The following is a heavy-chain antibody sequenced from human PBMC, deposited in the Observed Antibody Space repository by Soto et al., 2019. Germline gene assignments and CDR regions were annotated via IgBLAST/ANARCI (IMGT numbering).Heavy chain of an antibody. D-gene: IGHD3-3*01. CDR3: ARVPLPYYDFWSGYYYYYYYYYMDV. J-gene: IGHJ6*03. CDR2: MNPNSGNT. V-gene: IGHV1-8*01. Sequence: QVQLVQSGAEVKKPGASVKVSCKASGYTFTSYDINWVRQATGQGLEWMGWMNPNSGNTGYAQKFQGRVTMTRNTSKSTAYMELSSLRSEDTAVYYCARVPLPYYDFWSGYYYYYYYYYMDVWGKGTTVTVSS. CDR1: GYTFTSYD.